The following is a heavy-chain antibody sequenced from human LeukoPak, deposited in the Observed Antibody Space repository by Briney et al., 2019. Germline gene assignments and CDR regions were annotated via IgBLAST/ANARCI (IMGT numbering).Heavy chain of an antibody. CDR2: IFYSGST. D-gene: IGHD1-1*01. Sequence: KASETLSLTCTVSGGSISSYYWSWIRQPPGKGLEWIGYIFYSGSTNYNPSLKSRVTISVDTSKNQVSLELRSVTAADTAVYYCASTNPSFDYWGQGTLVTVSS. V-gene: IGHV4-59*08. CDR1: GGSISSYY. J-gene: IGHJ4*02. CDR3: ASTNPSFDY.